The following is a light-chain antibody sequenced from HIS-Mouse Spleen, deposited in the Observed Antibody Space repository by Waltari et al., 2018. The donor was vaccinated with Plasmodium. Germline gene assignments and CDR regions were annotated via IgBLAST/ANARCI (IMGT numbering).Light chain of an antibody. CDR1: SGSVSTSYY. V-gene: IGLV8-61*01. Sequence: QTVVTQEPSFSVSPGGTVTLTCGLSSGSVSTSYYPSWSQQTPGQAPRTLIHSTNTRSSGVPDRFSGSILGNKAALTITGAQADDESDYYCVLYMGSGTVVFGGGTKLTVL. CDR2: STN. J-gene: IGLJ2*01. CDR3: VLYMGSGTVV.